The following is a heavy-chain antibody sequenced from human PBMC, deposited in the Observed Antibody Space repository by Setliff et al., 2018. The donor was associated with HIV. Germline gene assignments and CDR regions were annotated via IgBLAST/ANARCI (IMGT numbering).Heavy chain of an antibody. J-gene: IGHJ4*02. CDR2: ISYRGTT. Sequence: SETLSLTCTVSGGSISSSTYYWGWIRQPPGKGLEWIGTISYRGTTHYNPSLKSRIALSIDASKNQFSLNLNFVTATDSALYYCATTRPISTGYPGFFDSWGQGIVVTVSS. CDR1: GGSISSSTYY. V-gene: IGHV4-39*01. CDR3: ATTRPISTGYPGFFDS. D-gene: IGHD3-9*01.